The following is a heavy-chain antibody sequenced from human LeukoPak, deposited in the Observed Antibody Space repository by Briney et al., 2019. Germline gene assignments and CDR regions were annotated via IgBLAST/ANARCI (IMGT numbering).Heavy chain of an antibody. J-gene: IGHJ5*02. CDR1: GGSISSYY. CDR3: AREDYDFWSGLLNWFDP. CDR2: IYTSGST. Sequence: SETLSLTCTVSGGSISSYYWSWIRQPGGKGLEWIGRIYTSGSTNYNPSLKSRVTMSVDTSKNQFSLKLSSVTAADTAVYYCAREDYDFWSGLLNWFDPWGQGTLVTVSS. D-gene: IGHD3-3*01. V-gene: IGHV4-4*07.